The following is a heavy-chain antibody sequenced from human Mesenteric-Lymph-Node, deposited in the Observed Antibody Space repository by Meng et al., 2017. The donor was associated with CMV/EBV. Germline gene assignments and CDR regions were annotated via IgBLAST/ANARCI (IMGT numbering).Heavy chain of an antibody. CDR3: ARVGLRFLEWPPAPYYYYGMDV. CDR2: INPSGGST. Sequence: ASVKVSCKASGYTFTSYYMHWVRQAPGQGLEWMGIINPSGGSTSYAQKFQGRVTMTRDTSTSTVYMELSSLRSEDTAVYYCARVGLRFLEWPPAPYYYYGMDVWGQGTTVTVSS. J-gene: IGHJ6*02. CDR1: GYTFTSYY. V-gene: IGHV1-46*01. D-gene: IGHD3-3*01.